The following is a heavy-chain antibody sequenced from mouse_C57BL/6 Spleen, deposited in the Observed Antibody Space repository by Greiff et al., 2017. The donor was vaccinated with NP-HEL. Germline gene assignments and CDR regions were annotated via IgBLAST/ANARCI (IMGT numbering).Heavy chain of an antibody. CDR3: ARQGLLPLYAMDY. CDR2: ISSGGSYT. J-gene: IGHJ4*01. Sequence: EVKVVESGGDLVKPGGSLKLSCAASGFTFSSYGMSWVRQTPDKRLEWVATISSGGSYTYYPDSVKGRFTISRDNAKNTLYLQMSSLKSEDTAMYYCARQGLLPLYAMDYWGQGTSVTVSS. V-gene: IGHV5-6*01. CDR1: GFTFSSYG. D-gene: IGHD2-3*01.